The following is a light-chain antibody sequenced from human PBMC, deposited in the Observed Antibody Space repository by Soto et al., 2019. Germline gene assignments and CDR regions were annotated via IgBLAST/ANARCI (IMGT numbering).Light chain of an antibody. J-gene: IGLJ3*02. CDR1: SSDVGGYNY. V-gene: IGLV2-11*01. CDR2: DVS. Sequence: QSALTQPRSVSGSPGQSVTISCTGTSSDVGGYNYVSWYQQHPGKAPKLMIYDVSKRPSGVPDRFSGSKSGNTASLTISGLQAEDEADYYCCSYAGSYTFLHWVFGGGTKLTVL. CDR3: CSYAGSYTFLHWV.